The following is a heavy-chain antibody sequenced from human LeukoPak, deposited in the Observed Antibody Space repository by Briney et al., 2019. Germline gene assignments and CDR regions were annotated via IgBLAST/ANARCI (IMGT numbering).Heavy chain of an antibody. CDR2: INPNSGGT. J-gene: IGHJ4*02. CDR3: ASDSSSSDFDY. Sequence: GASVKVSCKASGYXFTGYYIHWVRQAPGQGLEWMGWINPNSGGTNYAQKFQGRVTITRDTSISTAYVELSRLRSDDTAVYYCASDSSSSDFDYWGQGTLVTVSS. V-gene: IGHV1-2*02. D-gene: IGHD6-6*01. CDR1: GYXFTGYY.